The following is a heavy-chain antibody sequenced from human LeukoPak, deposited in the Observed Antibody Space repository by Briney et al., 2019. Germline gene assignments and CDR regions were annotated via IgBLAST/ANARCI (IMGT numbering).Heavy chain of an antibody. CDR1: GFTFSSYG. D-gene: IGHD5-18*01. J-gene: IGHJ6*03. V-gene: IGHV3-33*08. Sequence: GGSLRLSCAASGFTFSSYGMHWVRQAPGKGLEWVAVIWYGGSNKYYADSVKGRFTISRDNSKNTLYLQMNSLRAEDTAVYYCAKALVDTAMVGQDYYYYYYMDVWGKGTTVTVSS. CDR2: IWYGGSNK. CDR3: AKALVDTAMVGQDYYYYYYMDV.